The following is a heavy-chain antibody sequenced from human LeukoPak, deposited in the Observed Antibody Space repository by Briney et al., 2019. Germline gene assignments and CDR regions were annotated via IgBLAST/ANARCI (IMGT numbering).Heavy chain of an antibody. D-gene: IGHD3-10*01. CDR3: ARGGYFGSGSYYISDM. CDR1: GFTFSTYN. CDR2: ITSSSTYV. Sequence: PGGSLRLSCEASGFTFSTYNMNWVRQAPGKRLEWVSSITSSSTYVFYADSVKGRFTISRDNAKNSLYLQINSLRAEDTAVYYCARGGYFGSGSYYISDMWGQGTLVTVSS. J-gene: IGHJ1*01. V-gene: IGHV3-21*01.